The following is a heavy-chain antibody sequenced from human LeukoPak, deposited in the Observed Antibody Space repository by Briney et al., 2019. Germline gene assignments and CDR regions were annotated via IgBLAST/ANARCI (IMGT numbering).Heavy chain of an antibody. CDR2: INPNSGDT. CDR1: GYILTDYY. J-gene: IGHJ5*02. V-gene: IGHV1-2*02. Sequence: ASVKVSCKTSGYILTDYYIHWVRQAPGQGLEWMGWINPNSGDTNYAQKFQGRVTMTRDTSISTVYMELRRLRYDDTAAYYCARGPLEYCSGGTCYSGRNWFDPWGQGTLVTVSS. D-gene: IGHD2-15*01. CDR3: ARGPLEYCSGGTCYSGRNWFDP.